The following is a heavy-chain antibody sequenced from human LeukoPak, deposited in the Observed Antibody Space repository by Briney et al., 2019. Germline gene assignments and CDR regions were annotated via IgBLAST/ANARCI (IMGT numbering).Heavy chain of an antibody. D-gene: IGHD5-18*01. V-gene: IGHV3-23*01. CDR2: VSGSGGIT. CDR3: ARGGGYSYGSFVY. CDR1: GFTFSDYA. J-gene: IGHJ4*02. Sequence: GGSLRLSCAASGFTFSDYAMNWVRQAPGRGLEWVSAVSGSGGITYYADSVKGRFTISRDNAKNTLYLQMNSLRAEDTAGYYCARGGGYSYGSFVYWGQGTLVTVSS.